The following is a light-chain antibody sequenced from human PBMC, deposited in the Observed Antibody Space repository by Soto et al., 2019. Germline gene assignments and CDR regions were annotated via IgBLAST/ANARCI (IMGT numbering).Light chain of an antibody. Sequence: KQSPATLSVNTRERVTLSCRASQSVDINLAWYQQKPGQAPRLLIYSASTRATDMPGRFSGRGAGAEFTLTISSLQSEDFAVYYCQQYRSWPRPFGQGT. J-gene: IGKJ1*01. CDR3: QQYRSWPRP. CDR1: QSVDIN. CDR2: SAS. V-gene: IGKV3-15*01.